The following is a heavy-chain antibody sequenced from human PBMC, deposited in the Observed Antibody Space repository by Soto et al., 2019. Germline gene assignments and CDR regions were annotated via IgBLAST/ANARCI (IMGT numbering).Heavy chain of an antibody. V-gene: IGHV1-18*04. Sequence: QVQLVQSGPEVKKPGASVKVSCKASGYTFADYGISWVRQAPGKGLEWMGWINLNTGNTKYAQTFQGRVTMTTEKSSTSAYRELGRLISGDPAVFFCRSDGGPRYGDITGHWGQGTLVPFPS. J-gene: IGHJ4*02. D-gene: IGHD3-16*02. CDR2: INLNTGNT. CDR3: RSDGGPRYGDITGH. CDR1: GYTFADYG.